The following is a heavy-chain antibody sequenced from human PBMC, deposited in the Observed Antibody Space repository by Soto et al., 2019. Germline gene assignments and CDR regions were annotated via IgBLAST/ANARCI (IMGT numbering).Heavy chain of an antibody. D-gene: IGHD6-6*01. CDR1: GGSFSGYY. CDR3: ARGLVAARPLDV. J-gene: IGHJ6*02. Sequence: LSLPCAVYGGSFSGYYWSWIRQPPGKGLEWIGEINHSGSTNYNPSLKSRVTISVDTSKNQFSLKLSSVTAADTAVYYCARGLVAARPLDVWGQGTTVTVSS. CDR2: INHSGST. V-gene: IGHV4-34*01.